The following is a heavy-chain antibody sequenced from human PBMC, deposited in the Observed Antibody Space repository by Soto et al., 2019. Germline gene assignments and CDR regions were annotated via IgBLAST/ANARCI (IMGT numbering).Heavy chain of an antibody. V-gene: IGHV3-53*01. CDR1: GFTVSSNY. J-gene: IGHJ6*02. CDR2: IYSGGST. CDR3: ARDGIAAASKLDI. D-gene: IGHD6-13*01. Sequence: PGGSLRLSCAASGFTVSSNYMSWARQAPGKGLERVSVIYSGGSTYYADSVKGRFTISRDNSKNTLYLQMNSLRAEDTAVYYCARDGIAAASKLDIWGQGTTVTVSS.